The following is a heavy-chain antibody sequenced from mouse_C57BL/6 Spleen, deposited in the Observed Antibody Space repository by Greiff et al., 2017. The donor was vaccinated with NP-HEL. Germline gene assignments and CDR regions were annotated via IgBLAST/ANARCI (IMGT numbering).Heavy chain of an antibody. Sequence: EVQLQQSVAELVRPGASVKLSCTASGFNIKNTYMHWVKQRPEQGLEWIGRIDTANGNTKYAPKFQGKATITDDKSSNTAYLQLSRLTSEYTAIYYCAPSTTVPAWFAYWGQGTLVTVSA. CDR2: IDTANGNT. CDR1: GFNIKNTY. V-gene: IGHV14-3*01. J-gene: IGHJ3*01. CDR3: APSTTVPAWFAY. D-gene: IGHD1-1*01.